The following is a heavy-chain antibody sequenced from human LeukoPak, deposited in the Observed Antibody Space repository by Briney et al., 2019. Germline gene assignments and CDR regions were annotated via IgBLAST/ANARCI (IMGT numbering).Heavy chain of an antibody. CDR1: GFTFSSHS. Sequence: GGSLRLSCAASGFTFSSHSMIWVRQAPSEGLEWVSHISSSSSTIYYADSVKGRFTISRDNAKSSLYLQMNSLRAEDTAVYYCAKDRGTIFNVLNYHFDLWGQGVLVTVSS. D-gene: IGHD3-3*01. V-gene: IGHV3-48*01. CDR2: ISSSSSTI. J-gene: IGHJ4*02. CDR3: AKDRGTIFNVLNYHFDL.